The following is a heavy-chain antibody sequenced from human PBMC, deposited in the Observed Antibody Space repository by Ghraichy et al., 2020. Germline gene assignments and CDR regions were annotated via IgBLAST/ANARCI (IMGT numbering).Heavy chain of an antibody. CDR2: IGAQRGNT. V-gene: IGHV1-18*01. CDR3: AKDRDQWDLSYFDY. Sequence: ASVKVSCKASGYTFTSYGISWVRQAPGQGLEWMGWIGAQRGNTNYAQKFQGRVTMTTDTSTTTAYMELRSLRSDDTAVYCCAKDRDQWDLSYFDYWGQGVLVTVSS. J-gene: IGHJ4*02. D-gene: IGHD1-26*01. CDR1: GYTFTSYG.